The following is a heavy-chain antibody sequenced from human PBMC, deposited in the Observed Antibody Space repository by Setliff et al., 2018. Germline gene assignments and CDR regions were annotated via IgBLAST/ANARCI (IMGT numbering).Heavy chain of an antibody. CDR1: GDSISNYY. Sequence: SETLSLTCTVSGDSISNYYWNWIRQPAGKELEWIGRIYAIRSTNYNPSLKSRVTMSIDTSKNQFSLKVIYVTAADTAVYYCARLYHNDNSADFRRAPFDVWGQGIMVTVSS. D-gene: IGHD3-22*01. V-gene: IGHV4-4*07. CDR3: ARLYHNDNSADFRRAPFDV. CDR2: IYAIRST. J-gene: IGHJ3*01.